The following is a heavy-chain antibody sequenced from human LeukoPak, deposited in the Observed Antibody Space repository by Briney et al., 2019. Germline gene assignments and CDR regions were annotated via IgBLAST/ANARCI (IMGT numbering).Heavy chain of an antibody. CDR1: GGSISSYY. V-gene: IGHV4-59*08. J-gene: IGHJ4*02. CDR2: VYYSGST. CDR3: ASYRGGYDSWGFDY. D-gene: IGHD5-12*01. Sequence: SETLSLTCTVSGGSISSYYWSWIRQPPGKGLEWIGYVYYSGSTNYNPSLKSRVTISVDTSKNQFSLKLSSVTAADTAVYYCASYRGGYDSWGFDYWGQGTLVTVSS.